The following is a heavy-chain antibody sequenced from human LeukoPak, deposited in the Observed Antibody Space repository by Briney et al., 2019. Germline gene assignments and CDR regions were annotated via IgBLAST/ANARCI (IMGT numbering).Heavy chain of an antibody. Sequence: SETLSLTCTVSGGSISSTTYYWGWIRQPPGKGLEWIGSIYHSGSTYYNPSLRSRVTMSVDTSKNQFSLKLRSVTAADTAVYYCARADLMQQLVPTPTLMDVWGKGTTVTVSS. CDR2: IYHSGST. CDR1: GGSISSTTYY. D-gene: IGHD6-13*01. CDR3: ARADLMQQLVPTPTLMDV. V-gene: IGHV4-39*07. J-gene: IGHJ6*03.